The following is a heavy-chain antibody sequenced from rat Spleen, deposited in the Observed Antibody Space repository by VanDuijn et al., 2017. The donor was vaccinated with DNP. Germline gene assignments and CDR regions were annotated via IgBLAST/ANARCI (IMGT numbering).Heavy chain of an antibody. J-gene: IGHJ4*01. CDR3: ARYEGTTTYYYVKDA. D-gene: IGHD1-5*01. CDR2: ISYSGST. Sequence: VQLQESGPGLVRPSQSLSLTCSVTGYSITSNYWAWIRKFPGNKMEWIGHISYSGSTSYNPSLKSLISITRDTSKNQFFLQLNSVTTEDTATYYCARYEGTTTYYYVKDAWGQGASVTVSS. V-gene: IGHV3-1*01. CDR1: GYSITSNY.